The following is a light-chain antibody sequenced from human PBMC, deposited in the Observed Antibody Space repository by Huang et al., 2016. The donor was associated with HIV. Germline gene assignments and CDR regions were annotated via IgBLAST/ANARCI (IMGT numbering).Light chain of an antibody. CDR1: QDISSW. CDR3: QQANMYPRS. J-gene: IGKJ5*01. V-gene: IGKV1-12*01. CDR2: STS. Sequence: IQLTQSPSSVSASEGDTVRITCRASQDISSWLAWYQQKPREAPTLLIHSTSILQSGVPSRFNGSGSGTDFFLTINSLRPDDFATYYCQQANMYPRSFGQGTRQDIK.